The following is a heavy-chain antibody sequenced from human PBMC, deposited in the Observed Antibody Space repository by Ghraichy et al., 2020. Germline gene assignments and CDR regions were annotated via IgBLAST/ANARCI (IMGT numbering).Heavy chain of an antibody. J-gene: IGHJ6*02. Sequence: GGSLRLSCAASGFTFSSYGMHWVRQAPGKGLEWVAVIWYDGSNKYYADSVKGRFTISRDNSKNTLYLQMNSLRAEDTAVYYCASGYSSGWYTGYGMDVWGQGTTVTVSS. D-gene: IGHD6-19*01. CDR2: IWYDGSNK. CDR3: ASGYSSGWYTGYGMDV. CDR1: GFTFSSYG. V-gene: IGHV3-33*01.